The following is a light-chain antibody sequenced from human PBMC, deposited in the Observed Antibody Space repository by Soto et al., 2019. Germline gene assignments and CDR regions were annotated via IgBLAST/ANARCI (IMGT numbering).Light chain of an antibody. V-gene: IGKV3-15*01. CDR3: QQYKNWPPWT. CDR1: ENLNTN. CDR2: GAS. Sequence: EIVMTQSPGTLSVSPGERATLSCRASENLNTNLAWYQQRPGQAPRLLIYGASTRATGVPARFTGSGSGTDFNLTISSLQFEDFAVYFCQQYKNWPPWTFGQGTKVDI. J-gene: IGKJ1*01.